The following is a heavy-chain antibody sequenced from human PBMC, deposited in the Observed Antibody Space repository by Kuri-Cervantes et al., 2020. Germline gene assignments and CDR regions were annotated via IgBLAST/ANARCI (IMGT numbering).Heavy chain of an antibody. CDR1: GGSVGSGSYY. CDR2: IYYSGST. CDR3: ARDRAQLVDYWGYYYYGMDV. Sequence: SETLSLTCTVSGGSVGSGSYYWSWIRQPPGKGLEWIGYIYYSGSTNYNPSLKSRVTISVDTSKNQFSLKLSSVTAADTAVYYCARDRAQLVDYWGYYYYGMDVWGQGTTVTVSS. J-gene: IGHJ6*02. V-gene: IGHV4-61*01. D-gene: IGHD6-6*01.